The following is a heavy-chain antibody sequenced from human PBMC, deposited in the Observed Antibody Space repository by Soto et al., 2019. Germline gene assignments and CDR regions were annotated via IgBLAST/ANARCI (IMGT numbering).Heavy chain of an antibody. V-gene: IGHV1-24*01. CDR2: FDPEDGET. J-gene: IGHJ4*02. D-gene: IGHD3-10*01. CDR1: GYTLTELF. Sequence: GASVKVSCKVSGYTLTELFMHWVRQAPGKGLEWMGGFDPEDGETIYVQKFQGRVTMTEDTSTDTAYMELSSLRSEDAAVYYCATGLGGSGSSYYYFDYWGQGTLVTVSS. CDR3: ATGLGGSGSSYYYFDY.